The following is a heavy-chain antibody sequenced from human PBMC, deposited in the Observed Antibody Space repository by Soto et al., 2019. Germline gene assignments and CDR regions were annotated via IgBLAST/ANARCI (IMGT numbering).Heavy chain of an antibody. V-gene: IGHV4-34*01. Sequence: PSETLSLTCAVYGGSFSGYYWGGIRRPTGKGLEWIGEINHSGTTNYNPSLKSRATISVDTSKNQVVLTMTNMDPVDTATYYCARYTRGAAALGWFDPWGQGTLVTVSS. CDR1: GGSFSGYY. CDR3: ARYTRGAAALGWFDP. CDR2: INHSGTT. J-gene: IGHJ5*02. D-gene: IGHD6-13*01.